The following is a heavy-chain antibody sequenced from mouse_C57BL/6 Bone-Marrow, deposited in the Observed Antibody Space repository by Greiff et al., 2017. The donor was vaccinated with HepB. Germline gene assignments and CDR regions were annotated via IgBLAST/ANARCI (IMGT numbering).Heavy chain of an antibody. J-gene: IGHJ4*01. Sequence: QVQLQQSGAELARPGASVKLSCKASGYTFTSYGISWVKQRTGQGLEWIGEIYPRSGNTYYNEKFKGKATLTADKSSSTAHMELRSLTSEDSAVYFCAREDAMDYWGQGTSVTVSS. CDR1: GYTFTSYG. CDR3: AREDAMDY. V-gene: IGHV1-81*01. CDR2: IYPRSGNT.